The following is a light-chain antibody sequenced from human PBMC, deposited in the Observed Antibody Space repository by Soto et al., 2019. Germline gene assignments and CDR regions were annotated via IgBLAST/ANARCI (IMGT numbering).Light chain of an antibody. CDR2: GAS. V-gene: IGKV3-15*01. Sequence: EIVMTQSPATLSVSPGERATLSCRASQSVSSNLAWYQQKPGQAPRLLIYGASTRATGIPARFSGSGSGTKFTLTISSLQSEDFAVYYCQQYNNWPRGTFGQGTKVDI. CDR3: QQYNNWPRGT. J-gene: IGKJ1*01. CDR1: QSVSSN.